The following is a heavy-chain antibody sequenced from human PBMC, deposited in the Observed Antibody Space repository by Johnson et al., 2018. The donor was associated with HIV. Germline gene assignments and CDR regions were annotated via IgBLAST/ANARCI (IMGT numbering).Heavy chain of an antibody. CDR3: ARGGRAKDAFDI. Sequence: QVQLVESGGGLVQPGGSLRLSCAASGFTFSSYVMHWVRQAPGKGLEWVAVISYDGSNKYYADSVKGRFTISRDNSKNTLYMQMNSLRAEDTALYYCARGGRAKDAFDIWGQGTMVTVSS. CDR2: ISYDGSNK. CDR1: GFTFSSYV. V-gene: IGHV3-30-3*01. J-gene: IGHJ3*02. D-gene: IGHD3-16*01.